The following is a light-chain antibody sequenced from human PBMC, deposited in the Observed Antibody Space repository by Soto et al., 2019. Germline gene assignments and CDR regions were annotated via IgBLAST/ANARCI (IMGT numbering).Light chain of an antibody. CDR1: QSVSSSY. V-gene: IGKV3-20*01. CDR3: QQYGSSQT. J-gene: IGKJ1*01. Sequence: DIELTQSPCTLSSSPGERATISCRASQSVSSSYLAWYQQKPGQAPRLLIYGASSRATGIPDRFSGSGSGTDFTLTISRLEPEDFAVYYCQQYGSSQTFGQGTKVDIK. CDR2: GAS.